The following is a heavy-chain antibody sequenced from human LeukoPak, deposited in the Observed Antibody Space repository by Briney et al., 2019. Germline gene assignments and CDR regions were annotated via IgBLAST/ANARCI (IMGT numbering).Heavy chain of an antibody. CDR2: VYYSGRT. Sequence: SETLSLTCTVSGASVSNYDWSWIRQPPGKGLEWIGYVYYSGRTNYNPSLESRVTISVDTSKNQFSLKLSSVTAADTAVYYCARDRSGDNDAFDIWGQGTMVTVSS. J-gene: IGHJ3*02. CDR3: ARDRSGDNDAFDI. D-gene: IGHD2-21*01. V-gene: IGHV4-59*02. CDR1: GASVSNYD.